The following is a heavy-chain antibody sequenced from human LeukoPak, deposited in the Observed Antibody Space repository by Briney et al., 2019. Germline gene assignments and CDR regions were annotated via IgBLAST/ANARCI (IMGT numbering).Heavy chain of an antibody. CDR2: ISGSGGST. V-gene: IGHV3-23*01. D-gene: IGHD2-15*01. J-gene: IGHJ5*02. CDR3: ASRGSLPYNWFDP. CDR1: GFTFSSYA. Sequence: GGSLRLSCAASGFTFSSYAMSWVRPAPGKGLEWVSAISGSGGSTYYADSVKGRFTISRDNSKNMLYLQMNSLRAEDTAVYYCASRGSLPYNWFDPWGQGTLVTVSS.